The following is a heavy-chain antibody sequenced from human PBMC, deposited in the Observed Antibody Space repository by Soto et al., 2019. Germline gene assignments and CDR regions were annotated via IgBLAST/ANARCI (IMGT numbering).Heavy chain of an antibody. CDR2: INPSGGST. J-gene: IGHJ4*02. CDR3: ASRRVGATGFDY. CDR1: GYTFTSYY. Sequence: QVQLVQSGAEVKKPGASVKVSCKASGYTFTSYYMHWVRQAPGQGLEWMGIINPSGGSTSYAQKFQGRVTMTRDTSTSTVDMELSSLRSEDTAVYYCASRRVGATGFDYWGQGTLVTVSS. D-gene: IGHD1-26*01. V-gene: IGHV1-46*01.